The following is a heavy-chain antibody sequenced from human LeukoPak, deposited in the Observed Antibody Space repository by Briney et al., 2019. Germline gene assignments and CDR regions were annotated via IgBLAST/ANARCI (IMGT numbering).Heavy chain of an antibody. D-gene: IGHD2-2*01. CDR3: AREVVVVPDYYYYGMDV. V-gene: IGHV3-11*01. Sequence: GGSLRLSCAASGFTFSDYYMTWIRQAPGKGLEYVSHISRSGDSLYYGDSVTGRFSISRDNAKNSLYLQMNSLRVEDTAVYYCAREVVVVPDYYYYGMDVWGQGTTVTVSS. CDR2: ISRSGDSL. CDR1: GFTFSDYY. J-gene: IGHJ6*02.